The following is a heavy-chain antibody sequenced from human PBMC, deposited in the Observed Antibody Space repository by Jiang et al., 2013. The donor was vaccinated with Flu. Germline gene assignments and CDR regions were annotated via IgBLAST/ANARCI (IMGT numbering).Heavy chain of an antibody. Sequence: TSQTLSLTCAISGDSVSSNSAAWNWIRQSPSRGLEWLGRTYYRSKWYNDYAVSVKSRITINPDTSKNQFSLQLNSVTPEDTAVYYCARGPSRYCSSTSCYGYWGQGTLVTVSS. J-gene: IGHJ4*02. CDR2: TYYRSKWYN. CDR3: ARGPSRYCSSTSCYGY. CDR1: GDSVSSNSAA. D-gene: IGHD2-2*01. V-gene: IGHV6-1*01.